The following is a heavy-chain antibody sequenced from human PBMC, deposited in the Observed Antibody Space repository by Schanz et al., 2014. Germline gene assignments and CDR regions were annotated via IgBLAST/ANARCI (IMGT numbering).Heavy chain of an antibody. CDR3: VSSGSYSSYAF. J-gene: IGHJ4*02. CDR1: GFTFSSYA. Sequence: EVQLVESGGGLVQPGGSLRLSCAASGFTFSSYAMSWVRQAPGKGLEWVSAISGSGGSTYYADSVKGRFTISRDNSKNTLYLQMNSLRAEDTAVYHCVSSGSYSSYAFWGQGTLVTASS. V-gene: IGHV3-23*04. CDR2: ISGSGGST. D-gene: IGHD3-10*01.